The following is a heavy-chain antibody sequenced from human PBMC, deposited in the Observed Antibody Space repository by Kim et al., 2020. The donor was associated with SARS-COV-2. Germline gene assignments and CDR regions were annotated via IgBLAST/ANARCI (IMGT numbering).Heavy chain of an antibody. CDR2: IKSKTDGGTT. D-gene: IGHD2-15*01. J-gene: IGHJ2*01. V-gene: IGHV3-15*01. CDR1: GFTFSNAW. Sequence: GGSLRLSCAASGFTFSNAWMSWVRQAPGKGLEWVGRIKSKTDGGTTDYAAPVKGRFTISRDDSKNTLYLQMNSLKTEDTAVYYCTTGVIVVVVAGHFDLWGRGTLVTVSS. CDR3: TTGVIVVVVAGHFDL.